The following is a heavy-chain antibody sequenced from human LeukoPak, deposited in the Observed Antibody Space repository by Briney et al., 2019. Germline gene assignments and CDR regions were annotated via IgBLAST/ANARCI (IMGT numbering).Heavy chain of an antibody. CDR1: GGSISSYY. CDR3: ARGRMTTSPYIDY. Sequence: SETLSLTCTVSGGSISSYYWSWIRQPPGKGLEWIGYIYYSGSTNYNPSLKSRVTISVDTSKNQFSLKLSSVTAADTAVYYCARGRMTTSPYIDYWGQGTLVTVSS. D-gene: IGHD4-17*01. V-gene: IGHV4-59*01. J-gene: IGHJ4*02. CDR2: IYYSGST.